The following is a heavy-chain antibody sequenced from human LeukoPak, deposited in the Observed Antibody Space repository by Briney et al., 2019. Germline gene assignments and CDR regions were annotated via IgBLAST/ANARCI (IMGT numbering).Heavy chain of an antibody. CDR2: FDPEDGET. CDR3: ARAVLYSSSWSPIDY. CDR1: GYTLTELS. J-gene: IGHJ4*02. Sequence: ASVKVSCKVSGYTLTELSMHWVRQAPGKGLEWMGGFDPEDGETIYAQKFQGRVTMTEDTSTDTAYMELSSLRSEDTAVYYCARAVLYSSSWSPIDYWGQGTLVTVSS. D-gene: IGHD6-13*01. V-gene: IGHV1-24*01.